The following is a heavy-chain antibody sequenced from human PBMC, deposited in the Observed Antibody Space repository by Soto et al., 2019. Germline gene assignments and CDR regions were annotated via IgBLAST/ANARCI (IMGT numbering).Heavy chain of an antibody. J-gene: IGHJ5*02. CDR2: IIPILGIA. Sequence: QVQLVQSGAEVKKPGSSVKVSCKACGGTFSSYTISWVRQAPGQGLEWMGRIIPILGIANYAQKFQGRVTITADKSTSTAYMELSSLRSEDTAVYYCARGGNCSSTSCPNWFDPWGQGTLVTVSS. D-gene: IGHD2-2*01. CDR3: ARGGNCSSTSCPNWFDP. V-gene: IGHV1-69*02. CDR1: GGTFSSYT.